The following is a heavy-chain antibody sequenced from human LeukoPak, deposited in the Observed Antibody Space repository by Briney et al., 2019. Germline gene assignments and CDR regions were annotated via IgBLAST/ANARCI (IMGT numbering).Heavy chain of an antibody. V-gene: IGHV3-23*01. CDR1: GFTFSSYA. CDR3: AKDAFAGQGQQLVPNWFDP. Sequence: PGGSLRLSCAASGFTFSSYAISWVRQAPGKGLEWISAISGSGDTTYYADSAKGRFTISRDNSKNTLYLHMNSLKVEDTAVYYCAKDAFAGQGQQLVPNWFDPWGQGTLVTVSS. J-gene: IGHJ5*02. D-gene: IGHD6-13*01. CDR2: ISGSGDTT.